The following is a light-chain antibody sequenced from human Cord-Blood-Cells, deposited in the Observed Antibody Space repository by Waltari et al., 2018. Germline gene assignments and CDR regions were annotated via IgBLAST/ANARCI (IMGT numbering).Light chain of an antibody. J-gene: IGLJ3*02. CDR2: KDS. CDR1: ASPKQY. Sequence: SYVLTQPPSVSVYPGQTARITRSGSASPKQYAYWYQQKPGQAPVLVIYKDSERPSGIPGRFSGSSSGTTVTLTISGVQAEDEADYYCQSADSSGTLFGGGTKLTVL. V-gene: IGLV3-25*03. CDR3: QSADSSGTL.